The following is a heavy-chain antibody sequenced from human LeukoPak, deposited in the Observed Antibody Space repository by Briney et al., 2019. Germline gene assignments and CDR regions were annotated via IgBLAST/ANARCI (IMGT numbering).Heavy chain of an antibody. CDR3: ARLSQSTSWYDDY. CDR2: IYNSENA. Sequence: SETLSLTCSVSGVSISGYYWCWIRQPAGKGLEWIGRIYNSENANYNPSLRSRVSMSVDTSKNQFSLKLSSVTAADTAVYYCARLSQSTSWYDDYWGQGTLVTVSS. J-gene: IGHJ4*02. CDR1: GVSISGYY. V-gene: IGHV4-4*07. D-gene: IGHD6-13*01.